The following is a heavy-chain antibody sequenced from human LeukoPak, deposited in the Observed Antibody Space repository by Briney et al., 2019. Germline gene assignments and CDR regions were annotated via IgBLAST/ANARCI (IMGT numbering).Heavy chain of an antibody. J-gene: IGHJ6*03. D-gene: IGHD2-2*01. CDR3: ASPGYCSSTSCYGGLDYYYYMDV. V-gene: IGHV3-11*04. CDR2: ISSSGSTI. CDR1: GFTFSDYY. Sequence: PGGSLRLSCAASGFTFSDYYMRWIRQAPGKGLEWVSYISSSGSTIYYADSVKGRFTISRDNAKNSLYLQMNSLRAEDTAVYYCASPGYCSSTSCYGGLDYYYYMDVWGKGTTVTVSS.